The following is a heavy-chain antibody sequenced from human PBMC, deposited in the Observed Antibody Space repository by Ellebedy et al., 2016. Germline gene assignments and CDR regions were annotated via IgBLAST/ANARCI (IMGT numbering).Heavy chain of an antibody. CDR3: YYGHYSGS. J-gene: IGHJ4*02. Sequence: GGSLRLSXATSGLPFRNFFMSWVRQAPGGGLEWVSTISGGGDATVYADSVKGRFTVSRDNSRNTLFLQMNSLRAEDTAIYYCYYGHYSGSWGQGTLVTVSS. D-gene: IGHD4-17*01. V-gene: IGHV3-23*01. CDR2: ISGGGDAT. CDR1: GLPFRNFF.